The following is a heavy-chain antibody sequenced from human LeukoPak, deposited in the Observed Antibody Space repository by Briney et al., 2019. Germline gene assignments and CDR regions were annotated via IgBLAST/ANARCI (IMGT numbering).Heavy chain of an antibody. J-gene: IGHJ4*02. Sequence: GASVKVSCKVSGYTLTELSMHWVRQAPGKGLEWMGGFDPKDGETSYAQKFQGRVTMTEDTSTDTAYMELSSLRSGDTAVYYCATAVASYYYDSTAYYPFDHWGQGTLVTVSS. CDR3: ATAVASYYYDSTAYYPFDH. V-gene: IGHV1-24*01. CDR2: FDPKDGET. D-gene: IGHD3-22*01. CDR1: GYTLTELS.